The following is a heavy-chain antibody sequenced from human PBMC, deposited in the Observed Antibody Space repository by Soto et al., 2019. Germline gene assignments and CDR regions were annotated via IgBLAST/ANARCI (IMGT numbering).Heavy chain of an antibody. CDR3: AVVVTLDAFDI. D-gene: IGHD3-22*01. CDR2: INPSGGST. CDR1: GYTFTSYY. V-gene: IGHV1-46*01. Sequence: GASVKVSCKASGYTFTSYYMHWVRQAPGQGLEWMGIINPSGGSTSYAQKFQGRVTMTRDTSTSTVYMELSSLRSEDTAVYYCAVVVTLDAFDIWGQGTMVTVSS. J-gene: IGHJ3*02.